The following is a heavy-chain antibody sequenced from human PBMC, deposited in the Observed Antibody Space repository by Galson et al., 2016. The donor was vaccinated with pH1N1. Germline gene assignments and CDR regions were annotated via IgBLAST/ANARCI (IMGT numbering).Heavy chain of an antibody. CDR3: ARAPYCSDATCYSVWFDP. Sequence: SVKVSCKASGYTFTSYYMHWVRQAPGQGLEWMGIITPTGGRTYYAQKFKDRVAMTSDTSTSTVYMDLNSLRSEDTAVDYCARAPYCSDATCYSVWFDPCGQGTPVTVSS. V-gene: IGHV1-46*01. CDR1: GYTFTSYY. CDR2: ITPTGGRT. D-gene: IGHD2-2*02. J-gene: IGHJ5*02.